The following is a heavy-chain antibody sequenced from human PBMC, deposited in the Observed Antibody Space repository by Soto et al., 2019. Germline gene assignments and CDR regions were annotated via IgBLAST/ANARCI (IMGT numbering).Heavy chain of an antibody. CDR2: ISYDGSNN. J-gene: IGHJ3*02. V-gene: IGHV3-30*18. CDR3: AKGGYDFWSGDYSEDAFDI. CDR1: GFTFSSYG. Sequence: QVQLVESGGGVVQPGRSLRLSCAASGFTFSSYGMHWVRQAPGKGLEWVAVISYDGSNNYYADSVKGRFTISRDNSKNRLYRQMNSLRAEDTAVYYCAKGGYDFWSGDYSEDAFDIWVQGTMFTVSS. D-gene: IGHD3-3*01.